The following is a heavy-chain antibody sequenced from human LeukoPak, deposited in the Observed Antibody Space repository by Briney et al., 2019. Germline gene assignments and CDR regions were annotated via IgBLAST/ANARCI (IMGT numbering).Heavy chain of an antibody. CDR3: ARDLNPYYYDSSGYGH. J-gene: IGHJ4*02. D-gene: IGHD3-22*01. CDR1: GGSISSGDYY. Sequence: SETLSLTCTVSGGSISSGDYYWSWIGQPPGKGLEWIVYIYYSGSTYYNPSLKSRVTISVDTSKNQFSLKLSSVTAADTAVYYCARDLNPYYYDSSGYGHWGQGTLVTVSS. CDR2: IYYSGST. V-gene: IGHV4-30-4*01.